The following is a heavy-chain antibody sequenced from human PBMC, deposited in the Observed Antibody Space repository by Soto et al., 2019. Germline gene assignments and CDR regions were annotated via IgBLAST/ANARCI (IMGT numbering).Heavy chain of an antibody. J-gene: IGHJ4*02. V-gene: IGHV1-69*06. Sequence: QVQLVQSGAEVKKPGSSVKVSCKASGGTFSSYAISWVRQAPGQGLEWMGGIIPIFGTANYAQKFQGRVTITADKSTSTDYMELSSLRSEDTAVYYCARDLPNDKGLAVAGTFDYWGQGTLVTVSS. D-gene: IGHD6-19*01. CDR2: IIPIFGTA. CDR3: ARDLPNDKGLAVAGTFDY. CDR1: GGTFSSYA.